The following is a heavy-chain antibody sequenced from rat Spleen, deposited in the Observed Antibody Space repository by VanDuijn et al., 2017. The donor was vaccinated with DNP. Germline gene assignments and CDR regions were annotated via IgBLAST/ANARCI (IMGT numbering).Heavy chain of an antibody. Sequence: EMQLQESGPGLVKPSQSLSLTCSVTDYSITSDYWGWIRKFPGNKMEWIGHINYSGRTSYNPSLTGRISITRDTSKNQFFLQLNSVTTEDTATYYCARDQGPWGQGVMVTVSS. CDR3: ARDQGP. V-gene: IGHV3-1*01. CDR2: INYSGRT. CDR1: DYSITSDY. J-gene: IGHJ2*01.